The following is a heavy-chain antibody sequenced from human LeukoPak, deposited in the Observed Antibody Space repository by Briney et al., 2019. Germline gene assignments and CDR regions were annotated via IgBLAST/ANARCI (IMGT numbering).Heavy chain of an antibody. D-gene: IGHD1-26*01. V-gene: IGHV1-2*02. CDR3: ARGHSDIWYSLGH. CDR1: GYTFTGYY. Sequence: ASVKDSCKTSGYTFTGYYIHWVRQASGQGREGVAWINPNSGGTKYSQPFQGRVTLTRDTSISTAYMELSRLTSDDTAVYYCARGHSDIWYSLGHWGQGTLVTVSA. CDR2: INPNSGGT. J-gene: IGHJ4*02.